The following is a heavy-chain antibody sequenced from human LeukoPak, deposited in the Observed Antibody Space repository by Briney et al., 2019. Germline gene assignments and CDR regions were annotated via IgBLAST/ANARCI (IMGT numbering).Heavy chain of an antibody. CDR3: AKDRGLTGDLRGFDY. D-gene: IGHD7-27*01. J-gene: IGHJ4*02. Sequence: PGGSLRLSCAASGFTFSSYGMHWVRQAPGKGLEGVAFIRYDGSNKYCANSVKGRFTISRDNSKNTLYLQMNSLRAEDTAVYYCAKDRGLTGDLRGFDYWGQGTLVTVSS. CDR2: IRYDGSNK. V-gene: IGHV3-30*02. CDR1: GFTFSSYG.